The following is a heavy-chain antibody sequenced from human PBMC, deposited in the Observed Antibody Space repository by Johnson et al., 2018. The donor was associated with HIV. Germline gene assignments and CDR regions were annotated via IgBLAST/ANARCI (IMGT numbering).Heavy chain of an antibody. V-gene: IGHV3-11*01. D-gene: IGHD6-13*01. Sequence: QVQLVESGGGLVKPGGSLRLSCAASGFTFSDYYMSWIRQAPGRGLAWVSGINWNGGSADYADSVKGRFSISRDNAKNSLSLQMNSVRAEDTAVYYCARDGEYSSSWYRAFDIWGPGTIVTVSS. CDR3: ARDGEYSSSWYRAFDI. J-gene: IGHJ3*02. CDR1: GFTFSDYY. CDR2: INWNGGSA.